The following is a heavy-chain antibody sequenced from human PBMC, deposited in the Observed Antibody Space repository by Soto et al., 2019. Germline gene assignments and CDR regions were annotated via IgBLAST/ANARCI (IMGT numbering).Heavy chain of an antibody. V-gene: IGHV4-31*03. J-gene: IGHJ5*02. D-gene: IGHD3-3*01. CDR1: GGSISSGGYY. CDR3: ARDGNDFHSFDP. Sequence: PSETLSLTCTVSGGSISSGGYYWSWIRQHPGKGLEWIGHIYYSGSTYYNPSLKSRVTISVDTSKNQFSLKLSSVTAAATAVYYCARDGNDFHSFDPWGQGTLVTVSS. CDR2: IYYSGST.